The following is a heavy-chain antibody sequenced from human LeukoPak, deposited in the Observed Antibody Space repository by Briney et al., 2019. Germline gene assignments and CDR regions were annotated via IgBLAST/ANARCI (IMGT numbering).Heavy chain of an antibody. D-gene: IGHD3-10*01. V-gene: IGHV4-59*01. CDR3: ARDRGAAWWYFDL. Sequence: SETLSLTCTVSGGSISSYYWSWIRQPPGKGLEWIGHIYYSGSTNYNPSLKSRVTISVDTSKNQFSLKLKSVTAADTAVYYCARDRGAAWWYFDLWGRGTLVTVSS. J-gene: IGHJ2*01. CDR2: IYYSGST. CDR1: GGSISSYY.